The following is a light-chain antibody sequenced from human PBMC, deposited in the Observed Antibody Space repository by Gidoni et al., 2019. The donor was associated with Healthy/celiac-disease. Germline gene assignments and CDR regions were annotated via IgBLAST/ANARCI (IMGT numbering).Light chain of an antibody. CDR1: QSVSSSY. Sequence: EIVLTQSPGTLSLSPGERATLSCRASQSVSSSYLAWYQQKPGQAPRLLIYGASSRATGIPDRFSGSVSGTDFTLTINRLEPEDVAVYYCQQYGSSTWTFGQGTKVEIK. CDR2: GAS. CDR3: QQYGSSTWT. V-gene: IGKV3-20*01. J-gene: IGKJ1*01.